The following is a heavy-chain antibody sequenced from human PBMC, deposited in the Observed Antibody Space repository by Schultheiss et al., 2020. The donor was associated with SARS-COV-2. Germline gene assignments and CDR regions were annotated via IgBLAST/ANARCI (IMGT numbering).Heavy chain of an antibody. J-gene: IGHJ4*02. CDR1: GFTFSSYW. Sequence: GGSLRLSCAASGFTFSSYWMHWVRQAPGKGLDWVAVISYDGSNKYYADSVKGRFTISRDNSKNTLYLQMNSLRAEDTAVYYCAKDGAGGYCSSTSCYRSDFDYWGQGALVTVTS. CDR3: AKDGAGGYCSSTSCYRSDFDY. V-gene: IGHV3-30*18. D-gene: IGHD2-2*01. CDR2: ISYDGSNK.